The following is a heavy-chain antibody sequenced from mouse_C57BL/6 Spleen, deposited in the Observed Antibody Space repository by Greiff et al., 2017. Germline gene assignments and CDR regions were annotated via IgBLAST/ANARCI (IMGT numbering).Heavy chain of an antibody. D-gene: IGHD2-2*01. CDR3: AKGYGPWFAY. CDR2: IYPSDSET. V-gene: IGHV1-61*01. Sequence: QVQLQQSGAELVRPGSSVKLSCKASGYTFTSYWMDWVKQRPGQGLEWIGNIYPSDSETHYNPKFKGKATLTVDKSSSTAYMQLSRLTSEDSAVYDCAKGYGPWFAYWGQGTLVTVSA. J-gene: IGHJ3*01. CDR1: GYTFTSYW.